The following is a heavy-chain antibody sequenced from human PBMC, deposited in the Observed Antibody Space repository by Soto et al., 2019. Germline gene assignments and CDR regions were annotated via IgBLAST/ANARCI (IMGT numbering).Heavy chain of an antibody. CDR3: ARGANYYDSSGYYGDAFDI. Sequence: GSLRLSCAASGFTFSSYGMHWVRQAPGKGLEWVAVISYDGSNKYYADSVKGRFTISRDNSKNTLYLQMNSLRAEDTAVYYCARGANYYDSSGYYGDAFDIWGQGTMVTVSS. CDR1: GFTFSSYG. D-gene: IGHD3-22*01. V-gene: IGHV3-30*03. J-gene: IGHJ3*02. CDR2: ISYDGSNK.